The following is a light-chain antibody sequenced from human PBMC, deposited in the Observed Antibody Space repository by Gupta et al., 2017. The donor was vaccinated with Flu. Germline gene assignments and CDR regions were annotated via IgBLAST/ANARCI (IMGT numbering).Light chain of an antibody. CDR1: QILGSY. CDR3: QQRTTWPLT. Sequence: EIVLTQSPATLSFSPGESATLSCRASQILGSYLAWYQQKPGQAPRLFIYDTSTRAAGVPNRFSGSGSGTDFTLTISSLEPEDFAVYYCQQRTTWPLTFGGGTKVEMK. V-gene: IGKV3-11*01. CDR2: DTS. J-gene: IGKJ4*01.